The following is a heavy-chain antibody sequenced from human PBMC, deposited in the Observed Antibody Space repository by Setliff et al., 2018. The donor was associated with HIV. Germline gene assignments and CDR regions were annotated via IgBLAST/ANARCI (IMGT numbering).Heavy chain of an antibody. CDR1: GYSFTDNW. Sequence: GESLKISCQVSGYSFTDNWIGWVRQMPGKGLEWMGIIFPDDSDTTYSPSFQGQVTISVDKSITTAYLQWGSLKASDTAIYYCARLGTYCSGGDCYSDHYFDYWGQGTPVTVSS. J-gene: IGHJ4*02. D-gene: IGHD2-15*01. CDR3: ARLGTYCSGGDCYSDHYFDY. CDR2: IFPDDSDT. V-gene: IGHV5-51*01.